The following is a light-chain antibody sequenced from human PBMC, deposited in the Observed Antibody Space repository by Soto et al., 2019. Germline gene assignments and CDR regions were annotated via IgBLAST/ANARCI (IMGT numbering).Light chain of an antibody. Sequence: DIVMTQSPAALSVSPGERATLSCRASQSVGSSVAWYQQKPGQAPRFLMYGASTTAAGVTARFSGSGSGTEFCLTISSLQSEDFAVYYCQHYNTWPPATFGQGTKLDVK. J-gene: IGKJ2*01. CDR3: QHYNTWPPAT. CDR2: GAS. CDR1: QSVGSS. V-gene: IGKV3-15*01.